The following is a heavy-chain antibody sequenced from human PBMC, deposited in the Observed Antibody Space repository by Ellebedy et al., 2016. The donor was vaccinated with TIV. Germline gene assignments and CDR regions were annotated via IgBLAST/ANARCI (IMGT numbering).Heavy chain of an antibody. Sequence: SETLSLXXYVSNGSITAYYWNWIRQTPGKGLEWIAHFYYTGTTKYNPSLEGRLSISVDTSKNQFSLRLNFVTVADTGVYFYARRVRGAAHFDHWGPGTLVTVSS. CDR2: FYYTGTT. CDR1: NGSITAYY. D-gene: IGHD1-26*01. J-gene: IGHJ4*02. V-gene: IGHV4-59*01. CDR3: ARRVRGAAHFDH.